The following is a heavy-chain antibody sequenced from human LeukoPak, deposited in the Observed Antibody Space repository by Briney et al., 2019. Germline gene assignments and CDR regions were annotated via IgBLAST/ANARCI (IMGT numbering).Heavy chain of an antibody. CDR3: ARGLRAGALDI. CDR2: INPNSGGT. J-gene: IGHJ3*02. V-gene: IGHV1-2*02. CDR1: GYTFTGYY. D-gene: IGHD2-2*01. Sequence: EASVKVSCKASGYTFTGYYIHWVRQAPGQGLEWMGWINPNSGGTNYAQKFQGRVTMTRDTSISTAYMELRRLRYDDTAVHYCARGLRAGALDIWGQGTMVTVSS.